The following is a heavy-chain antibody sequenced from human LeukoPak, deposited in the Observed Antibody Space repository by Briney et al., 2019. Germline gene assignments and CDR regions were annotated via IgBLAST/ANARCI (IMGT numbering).Heavy chain of an antibody. CDR3: ARLEYSYGYGDY. CDR2: IYPGDSDT. CDR1: SYNFTSYW. J-gene: IGHJ4*02. V-gene: IGHV5-51*03. D-gene: IGHD5-18*01. Sequence: GASVKVSCKASSYNFTSYWIGWVRQMPGKGLEWMGIIYPGDSDTRYSPSFQGQVTISADKSISTAYLQWSSLKASDTAMYYCARLEYSYGYGDYWGQGTLVTVSS.